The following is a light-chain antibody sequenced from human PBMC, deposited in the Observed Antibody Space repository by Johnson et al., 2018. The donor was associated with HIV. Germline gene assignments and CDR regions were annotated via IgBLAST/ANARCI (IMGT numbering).Light chain of an antibody. Sequence: QSVLTQPPSVSAAPGQKVTISCSGSSSNIGDNSVSWYQHLPGTAPKLLIYDDNKRPSGIPDRFSGSKSGTSATLGITGLQTGDEADYYCGTWYSSLRTGFFGTGTKVTVL. V-gene: IGLV1-51*01. CDR1: SSNIGDNS. CDR3: GTWYSSLRTGF. J-gene: IGLJ1*01. CDR2: DDN.